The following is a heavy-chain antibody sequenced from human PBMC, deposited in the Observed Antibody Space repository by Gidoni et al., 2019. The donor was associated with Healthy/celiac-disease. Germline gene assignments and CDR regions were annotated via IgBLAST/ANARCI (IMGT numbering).Heavy chain of an antibody. CDR2: IYYSGST. CDR3: ARTQITIFGVVRWFDP. Sequence: QVQLPESGPGLVKPSETLSPTCTVSGGPIRSYYWSWIRQPPGKGLEWIGYIYYSGSTNYNPSLKSRVTISVDTSKNQFSLKLSSVTAADTAVYYCARTQITIFGVVRWFDPWGQGTLVTVSS. V-gene: IGHV4-59*01. D-gene: IGHD3-3*01. CDR1: GGPIRSYY. J-gene: IGHJ5*02.